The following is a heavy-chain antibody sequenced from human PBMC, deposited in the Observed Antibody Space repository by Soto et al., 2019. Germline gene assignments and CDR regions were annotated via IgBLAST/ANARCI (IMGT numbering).Heavy chain of an antibody. CDR3: ARGWDYGESWYYYGMDV. Sequence: HPGGSLRLSCAASGFTFSGPWMNWVRQAPGKGLEWVANIKEDGTEKYYVDSVRGRFIISRDNAKNSLFLQMNSLRAEDTAVYYCARGWDYGESWYYYGMDVWGQGTTVTVSS. V-gene: IGHV3-7*02. J-gene: IGHJ6*02. D-gene: IGHD4-17*01. CDR2: IKEDGTEK. CDR1: GFTFSGPW.